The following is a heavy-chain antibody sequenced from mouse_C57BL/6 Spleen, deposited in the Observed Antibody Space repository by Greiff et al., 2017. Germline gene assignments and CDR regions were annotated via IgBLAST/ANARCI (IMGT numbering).Heavy chain of an antibody. Sequence: QVQLQQSGAELARPGASVKLSCKASGYTFTSYGISWVKQRTGQGLEWIGEIYPRSGNTYYNEKFKGKATLTADKSSSTAYVELRSLTSEDSAVYFCARRDYGSSWGWYFDVWGTGTTVTVSS. CDR3: ARRDYGSSWGWYFDV. D-gene: IGHD1-1*01. J-gene: IGHJ1*03. CDR2: IYPRSGNT. CDR1: GYTFTSYG. V-gene: IGHV1-81*01.